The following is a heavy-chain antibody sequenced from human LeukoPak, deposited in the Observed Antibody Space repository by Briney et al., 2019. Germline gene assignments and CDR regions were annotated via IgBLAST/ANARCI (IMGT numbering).Heavy chain of an antibody. D-gene: IGHD3-3*01. J-gene: IGHJ6*03. CDR3: ARLRYHDFWSGYWKYYYYMDV. CDR1: GFTLSSYE. CDR2: IDYSGGDT. Sequence: GGSLRLSCTASGFTLSSYEMSWIRQAPGKGLEWVSSIDYSGGDTHYADSVKGRFTISRDNSKNTLYLQLSGLRGDDTAVYYCARLRYHDFWSGYWKYYYYMDVWGKGTTVTVSS. V-gene: IGHV3-23*01.